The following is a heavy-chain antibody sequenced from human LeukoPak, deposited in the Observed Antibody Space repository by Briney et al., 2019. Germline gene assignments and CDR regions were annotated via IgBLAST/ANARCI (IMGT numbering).Heavy chain of an antibody. CDR3: ARLGDGDNLRYFDY. V-gene: IGHV4-59*08. D-gene: IGHD5-24*01. CDR2: NYYSGST. Sequence: SETLSLTCTVSCDSLCGNYWTWIRQPPRKGLEWIGYNYYSGSTNYNASLKSRVTISVDTSKNQFSLKLSSVTAADTAVYYCARLGDGDNLRYFDYWGQGTLVTVSS. CDR1: CDSLCGNY. J-gene: IGHJ4*02.